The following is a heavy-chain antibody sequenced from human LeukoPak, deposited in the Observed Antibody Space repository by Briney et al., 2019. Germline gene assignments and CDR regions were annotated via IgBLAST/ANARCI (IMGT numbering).Heavy chain of an antibody. CDR2: TYYRSTWYN. CDR3: ARRLTRYDCFDP. CDR1: GDSVSSNSVT. V-gene: IGHV6-1*01. J-gene: IGHJ5*02. D-gene: IGHD1-1*01. Sequence: SQTLSLTCAISGDSVSSNSVTWNWIRQSPSRGLEWLGRTYYRSTWYNDYAVSVRGRITVNPDTPKNQFSLHLNSVTPEDTAVYYCARRLTRYDCFDPWGQGILVTVSS.